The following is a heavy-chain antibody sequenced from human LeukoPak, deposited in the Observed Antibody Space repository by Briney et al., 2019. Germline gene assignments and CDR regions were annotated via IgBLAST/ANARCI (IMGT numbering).Heavy chain of an antibody. V-gene: IGHV4-39*01. J-gene: IGHJ2*01. CDR1: GGSISSSTYY. CDR2: IHYSGSP. Sequence: SETLSLTCTVSGGSISSSTYYWGWLRQPPGKVLEWIGSIHYSGSPYYNPSLKSRVTISVDTSRNQFSMKLSSVTAADTAVYFCARRGIALTGSWNWYFDLWGRGTLVTVSS. CDR3: ARRGIALTGSWNWYFDL. D-gene: IGHD6-19*01.